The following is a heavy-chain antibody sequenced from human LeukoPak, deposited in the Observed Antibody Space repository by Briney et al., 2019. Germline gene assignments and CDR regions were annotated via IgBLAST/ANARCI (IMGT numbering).Heavy chain of an antibody. CDR2: TYYRSKWYN. J-gene: IGHJ6*02. Sequence: SQTLSLTCAISGDSVSSNSAAWNWIRQSPSRGLEWLGRTYYRSKWYNDYAESVKSRITINPDTSKNQFSLQLNSVTPEDTAVYYCARGLSYCSSTSCYPLRFLEWLPHYYYGMDVWGQGTTVTVSS. D-gene: IGHD2-2*01. V-gene: IGHV6-1*01. CDR1: GDSVSSNSAA. CDR3: ARGLSYCSSTSCYPLRFLEWLPHYYYGMDV.